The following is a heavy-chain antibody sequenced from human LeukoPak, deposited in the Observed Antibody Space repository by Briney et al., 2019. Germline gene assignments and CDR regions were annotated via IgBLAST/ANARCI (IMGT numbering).Heavy chain of an antibody. V-gene: IGHV3-30*02. CDR3: AKDKRYSYGIFDY. J-gene: IGHJ4*02. D-gene: IGHD5-18*01. CDR2: IRYDGSNK. Sequence: GGSLRLSCAASGFTFSSYGMHWVRQAPGKGLEWVAFIRYDGSNKYYADSVKGRFTISRDNSKNTLYLQMNSLRAEDTAMYYCAKDKRYSYGIFDYWGQGTLVTVSS. CDR1: GFTFSSYG.